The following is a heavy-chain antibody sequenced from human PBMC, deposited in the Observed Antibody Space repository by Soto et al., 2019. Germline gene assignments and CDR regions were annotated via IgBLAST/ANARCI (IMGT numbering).Heavy chain of an antibody. V-gene: IGHV3-23*01. CDR2: IAVNADTI. J-gene: IGHJ5*01. D-gene: IGHD3-16*01. CDR3: ARVGGSDSWDMWFDS. CDR1: GFTFSSYA. Sequence: EVHLLESGGGLVQPGGSLRLSCAVSGFTFSSYAMTWLRQTPGKGLEWVSSIAVNADTIHYADSVKGRFTISRDNSKSTLFLQMNSLRAEDTAVYHCARVGGSDSWDMWFDSWGQGTRVTVSS.